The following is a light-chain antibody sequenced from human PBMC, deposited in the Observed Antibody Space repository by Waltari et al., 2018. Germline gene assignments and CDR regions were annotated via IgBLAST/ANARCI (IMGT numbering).Light chain of an antibody. V-gene: IGLV2-23*01. CDR3: CSYAGSSTWV. Sequence: QSALTQPASVSGSPGQSITISCTGTSSDVGRYNPCSWYQQHPGKAPKLMIYEGSKRPSGVSNRFSGSKSGNTASLTISGLQAEDEADYYCCSYAGSSTWVFGGGTKLTVL. CDR1: SSDVGRYNP. J-gene: IGLJ3*02. CDR2: EGS.